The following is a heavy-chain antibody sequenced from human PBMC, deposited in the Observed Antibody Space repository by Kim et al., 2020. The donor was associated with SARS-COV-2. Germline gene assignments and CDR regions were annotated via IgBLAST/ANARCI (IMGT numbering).Heavy chain of an antibody. D-gene: IGHD3-10*01. J-gene: IGHJ4*02. CDR1: GGSISSGGYY. CDR2: IYYSGST. CDR3: GAYYYGSGSYFDY. Sequence: SETLSLTCTVSGGSISSGGYYWSWIRQHPGKGLEWIGYIYYSGSTYYNPSLKSRVTISVDTSKNQFSLKLSSVTAADTAVYYCGAYYYGSGSYFDYWGQGTLVTVSS. V-gene: IGHV4-31*03.